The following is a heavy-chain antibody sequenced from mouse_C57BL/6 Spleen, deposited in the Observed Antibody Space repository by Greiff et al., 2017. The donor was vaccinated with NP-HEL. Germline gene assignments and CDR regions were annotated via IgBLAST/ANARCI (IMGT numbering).Heavy chain of an antibody. J-gene: IGHJ4*01. CDR2: IYPGDGDT. CDR1: GYAFSSSW. CDR3: ARSAYYSNYGAMDY. V-gene: IGHV1-82*01. Sequence: QVQLQQSGPELVKPGASVKISCKASGYAFSSSWMNWVKQRPGKGLEWIGRIYPGDGDTNYNGKFKGKATLTADKSSSTAYMQLSSLTSEDSAVYFCARSAYYSNYGAMDYWGQGTSVTVSS. D-gene: IGHD2-5*01.